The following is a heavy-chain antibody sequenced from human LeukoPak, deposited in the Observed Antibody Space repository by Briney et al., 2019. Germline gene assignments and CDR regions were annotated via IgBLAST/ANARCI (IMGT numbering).Heavy chain of an antibody. D-gene: IGHD6-25*01. J-gene: IGHJ4*02. V-gene: IGHV3-30*18. CDR2: ISYDGSNK. CDR3: AKDERSGWRFDY. Sequence: GGSLRLSCAASGFTFSSTNMHWVRQAPGKGLEWGAIISYDGSNKYYADSVKGRFTISRDNSKNTVYLQMNSLRAEDTAVYYCAKDERSGWRFDYWGQGTLVTVSS. CDR1: GFTFSSTN.